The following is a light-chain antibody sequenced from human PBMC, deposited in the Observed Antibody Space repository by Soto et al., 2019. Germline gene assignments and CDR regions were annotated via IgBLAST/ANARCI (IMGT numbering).Light chain of an antibody. Sequence: QSVRNQPASLSGSPGQSITISCPGNGREVGTYNYVSWYQHHPGKAPKLIIYDVSSRPSGVSHRFSGSKSGNTASLAISGLLSEDEADYFCSTYTGSNPSYVFGTGTKVTVL. V-gene: IGLV2-14*03. J-gene: IGLJ1*01. CDR1: GREVGTYNY. CDR3: STYTGSNPSYV. CDR2: DVS.